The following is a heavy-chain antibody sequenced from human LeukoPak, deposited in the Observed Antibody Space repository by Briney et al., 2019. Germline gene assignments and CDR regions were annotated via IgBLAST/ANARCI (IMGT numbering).Heavy chain of an antibody. CDR3: ASASRLTIFGGVGDAFDI. CDR1: GYTLTELS. Sequence: GASVKVSCKVSGYTLTELSMHWVRQAPGKGLEWMGGFDPEDGETIYAQKFQGRVTMTEDTSTDTAYMELSSLRSEDTAVYYCASASRLTIFGGVGDAFDIWGQGTMVTVSS. CDR2: FDPEDGET. V-gene: IGHV1-24*01. D-gene: IGHD3-3*01. J-gene: IGHJ3*02.